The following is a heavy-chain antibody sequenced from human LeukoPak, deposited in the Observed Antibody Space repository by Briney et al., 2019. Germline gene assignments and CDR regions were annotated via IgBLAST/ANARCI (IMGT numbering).Heavy chain of an antibody. CDR3: ARGHSYGYTDYFDY. Sequence: SETLSLTCTVSGGSISSYYWSWIRQPPGKGLEWIGYIYYSGSTNYNPSLKSRATISVDTSKNQFSLKLSSVTAADTAVYYCARGHSYGYTDYFDYWGQGTLVTVSS. D-gene: IGHD5-18*01. J-gene: IGHJ4*02. CDR1: GGSISSYY. V-gene: IGHV4-59*01. CDR2: IYYSGST.